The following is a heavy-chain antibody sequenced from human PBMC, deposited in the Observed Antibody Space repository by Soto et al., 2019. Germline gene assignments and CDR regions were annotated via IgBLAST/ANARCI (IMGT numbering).Heavy chain of an antibody. CDR1: GFTFSSYG. CDR2: IWYDGSNK. D-gene: IGHD3-22*01. CDR3: AREMYYYDSSGYPDY. V-gene: IGHV3-33*01. J-gene: IGHJ4*02. Sequence: PGGSLRLSCAASGFTFSSYGMHWVRQAPGKGLEWVAVIWYDGSNKYYADSVKGRFTISRDNSKNTLYLQMNSLRAEDTAVYYCAREMYYYDSSGYPDYWGQGTLVTVSS.